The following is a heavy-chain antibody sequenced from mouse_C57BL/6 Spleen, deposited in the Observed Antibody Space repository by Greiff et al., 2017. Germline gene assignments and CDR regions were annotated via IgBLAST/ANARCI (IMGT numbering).Heavy chain of an antibody. D-gene: IGHD2-4*01. CDR1: GYTFTSYT. CDR2: INPSSGYT. Sequence: VKLMESGAELARPGASVKMSCKASGYTFTSYTMHWVKQRPGQGLEWIGYINPSSGYTKYNQKFKDKATWTADKSSSTAYMQLSSLTSEDSAVYYCARSGDYDEGGFAYWGQGTLVTVSA. V-gene: IGHV1-4*01. CDR3: ARSGDYDEGGFAY. J-gene: IGHJ3*01.